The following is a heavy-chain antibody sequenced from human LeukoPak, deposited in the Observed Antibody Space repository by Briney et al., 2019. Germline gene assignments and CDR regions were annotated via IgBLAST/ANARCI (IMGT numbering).Heavy chain of an antibody. Sequence: PSETLSLTCTVSGGSISSSSYYWGWIRQPPGKGLEWIGSIYYSGSTYYNPSLKSRVTISVDTSKNQFSLKLSSVTAADTAVYYCARNVLLWFGELLNTNFDYWGQGTLVTVSS. V-gene: IGHV4-39*01. CDR3: ARNVLLWFGELLNTNFDY. CDR1: GGSISSSSYY. CDR2: IYYSGST. J-gene: IGHJ4*02. D-gene: IGHD3-10*01.